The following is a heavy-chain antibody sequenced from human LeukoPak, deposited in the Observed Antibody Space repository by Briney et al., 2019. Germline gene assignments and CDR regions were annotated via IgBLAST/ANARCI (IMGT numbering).Heavy chain of an antibody. J-gene: IGHJ1*01. V-gene: IGHV4-34*01. D-gene: IGHD4-17*01. CDR3: ARGPPTVTRKKQQRTFLDYFQH. CDR2: INHSGST. Sequence: SETLSLTCAVYGGSFSGYYWSWIRQPPGKGLEWIGEINHSGSTNYNPSLKSRVTISVDASKNQFSLKLSSVTAADTAVYYCARGPPTVTRKKQQRTFLDYFQHWGQGTLVTVSS. CDR1: GGSFSGYY.